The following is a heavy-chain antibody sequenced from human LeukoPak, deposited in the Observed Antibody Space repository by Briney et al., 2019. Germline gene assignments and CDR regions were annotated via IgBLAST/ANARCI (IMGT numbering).Heavy chain of an antibody. V-gene: IGHV4-34*01. CDR3: ARDHVGGKYYYMDV. Sequence: SETLSLTCAVYGGSFSGYYWSWIRQPPGKGLEWIGEINHSGSTNYNPSLKSRVTISVDTSKNQFSLKLSSVTAADTAVYYCARDHVGGKYYYMDVWGKGTTVTVSS. J-gene: IGHJ6*03. D-gene: IGHD3-16*01. CDR2: INHSGST. CDR1: GGSFSGYY.